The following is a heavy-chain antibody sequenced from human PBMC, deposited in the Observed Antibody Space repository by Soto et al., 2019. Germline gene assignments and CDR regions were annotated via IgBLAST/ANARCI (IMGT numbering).Heavy chain of an antibody. D-gene: IGHD4-17*01. CDR2: INWNGGST. J-gene: IGHJ4*02. CDR3: ASDGEDYGDYAEDY. CDR1: GFTFDDYG. Sequence: EVQLVESGGGVVRPGGSLRLSCAASGFTFDDYGMSWVRQAPGKGLEWVYGINWNGGSTGYADSVKGRFTISRDNATNSLDLQMNSLRAEDTALYYCASDGEDYGDYAEDYWGQGPLVTVSS. V-gene: IGHV3-20*04.